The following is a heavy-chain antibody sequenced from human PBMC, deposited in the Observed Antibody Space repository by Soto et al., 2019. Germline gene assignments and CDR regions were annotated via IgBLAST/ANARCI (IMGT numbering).Heavy chain of an antibody. D-gene: IGHD5-12*01. CDR3: ARPRTSEMATISLDY. CDR2: ISYDGSNK. J-gene: IGHJ4*02. V-gene: IGHV3-30-3*01. Sequence: QVQLVESGGGVVQPGRSLRLSCAASGFTFSSYAMHWVRQAPGKGLEWVAVISYDGSNKYYADSVKGRFTISRDNSKNTLYLQMNSLRAEDTAVYYCARPRTSEMATISLDYWGQGTLVTVSS. CDR1: GFTFSSYA.